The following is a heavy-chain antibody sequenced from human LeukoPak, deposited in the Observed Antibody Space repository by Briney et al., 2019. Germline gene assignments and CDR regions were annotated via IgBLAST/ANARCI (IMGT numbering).Heavy chain of an antibody. CDR2: INPNSGGT. V-gene: IGHV1-2*02. CDR3: ARGFYGSGSQFDY. D-gene: IGHD3-10*01. J-gene: IGHJ4*02. CDR1: GYTFTGYY. Sequence: AASVKVSCKASGYTFTGYYMHWVRQAPGQGLEWMGWINPNSGGTNYAQKFQGRVTMTRDTSTSTAYMELSRLRSDDTAVYYCARGFYGSGSQFDYWGQGTLVTVSS.